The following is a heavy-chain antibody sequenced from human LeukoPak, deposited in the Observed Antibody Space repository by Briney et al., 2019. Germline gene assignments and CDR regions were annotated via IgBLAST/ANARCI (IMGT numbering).Heavy chain of an antibody. D-gene: IGHD2-15*01. CDR3: ARRAAYCSGGSCYSGWFDP. CDR1: GGSISSYY. CDR2: INHSGST. Sequence: PSEPLSLTCTDSGGSISSYYWTWIRQPPGKGLEWIGYINHSGSTNYNPSLKSRVTISVDTSKNQFSLKLSSVTAADTAVYYCARRAAYCSGGSCYSGWFDPWGQGTLVTVSS. V-gene: IGHV4-59*08. J-gene: IGHJ5*02.